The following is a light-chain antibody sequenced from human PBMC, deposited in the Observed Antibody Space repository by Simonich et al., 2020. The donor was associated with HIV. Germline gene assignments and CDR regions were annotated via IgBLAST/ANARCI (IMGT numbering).Light chain of an antibody. CDR2: DAS. V-gene: IGKV3D-20*02. CDR3: QQRSNWRT. CDR1: QSVSRSY. Sequence: EIVLTQSPGTLSLSPGERATLSCRASQSVSRSYLAWYQQKPGQAPRLLIYDASNRATGIPARFSGSGSGTDFTLTISSLEPEDFAVYYCQQRSNWRTFGQGTKVEIK. J-gene: IGKJ1*01.